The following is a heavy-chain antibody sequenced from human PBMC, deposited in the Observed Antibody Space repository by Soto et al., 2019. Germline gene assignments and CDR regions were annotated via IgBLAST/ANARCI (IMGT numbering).Heavy chain of an antibody. J-gene: IGHJ3*02. CDR3: AKGGSYSLFDI. D-gene: IGHD2-21*01. CDR2: IGGSGGRT. Sequence: GGSLRLSCVASGFPFSSYAMNWVRQTQGKGLEWVSGIGGSGGRTYYADSVKGRFTISRDNSNNTLSLQMHILRVEDTAVDFCAKGGSYSLFDIWGQGTMVTV. V-gene: IGHV3-23*01. CDR1: GFPFSSYA.